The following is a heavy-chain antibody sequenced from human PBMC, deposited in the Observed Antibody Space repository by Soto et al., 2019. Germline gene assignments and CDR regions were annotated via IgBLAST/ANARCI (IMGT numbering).Heavy chain of an antibody. J-gene: IGHJ4*02. V-gene: IGHV3-66*01. CDR1: GFTVSGNS. D-gene: IGHD3-22*01. CDR3: ARDRPTYYYDSSGYYGY. Sequence: PGGSLRLSCAASGFTVSGNSMSWFRQAPGKGLEWVSVIYSGGSTYYADSVKGRFTISRDNSKNTLYLQMNSLRAEDTAVYYCARDRPTYYYDSSGYYGYWGQGTLVTVSS. CDR2: IYSGGST.